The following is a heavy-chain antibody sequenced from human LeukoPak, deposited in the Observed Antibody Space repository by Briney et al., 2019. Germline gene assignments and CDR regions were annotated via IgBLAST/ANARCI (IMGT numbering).Heavy chain of an antibody. J-gene: IGHJ4*02. CDR1: GYSISSGYY. CDR3: ASLADILTGYADY. CDR2: IYHSGTT. Sequence: SETLSLTCTVSGYSISSGYYWGWIRQPPGKGLEWIGSIYHSGTTYYNPSLKSRVTMSVDTSKNHFSLKLSSVTAADTAVYYCASLADILTGYADYWGQGTLVTVSS. D-gene: IGHD3-9*01. V-gene: IGHV4-38-2*02.